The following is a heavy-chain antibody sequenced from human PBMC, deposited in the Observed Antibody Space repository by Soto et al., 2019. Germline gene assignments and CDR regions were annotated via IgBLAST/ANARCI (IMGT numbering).Heavy chain of an antibody. CDR3: AKGYSSGWGPFDI. D-gene: IGHD6-19*01. Sequence: EVQLLESGGGLVQPGGSLRLSCAASGFTFSSYAMSWVRQAPGKGLEWVSAISGSGGSTYYAGSVKGRSTISRDNSKNTLYLQMNSLRAEETAVYYGAKGYSSGWGPFDIWGQGTMVTVSS. V-gene: IGHV3-23*01. J-gene: IGHJ3*02. CDR2: ISGSGGST. CDR1: GFTFSSYA.